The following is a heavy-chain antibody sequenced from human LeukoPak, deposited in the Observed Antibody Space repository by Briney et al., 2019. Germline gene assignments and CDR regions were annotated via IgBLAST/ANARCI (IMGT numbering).Heavy chain of an antibody. CDR2: ISSSGSTI. Sequence: PGGSLRLSCAASGFTFSDYYMSWIRQAPGKGLEWVSYISSSGSTIYYADSVKGRFTISRDNAKNSLYLQMNRLRAEDTAVYYCARSVEMATIGSFVDYWGQGTLVTVSS. D-gene: IGHD5-24*01. CDR1: GFTFSDYY. V-gene: IGHV3-11*01. J-gene: IGHJ4*02. CDR3: ARSVEMATIGSFVDY.